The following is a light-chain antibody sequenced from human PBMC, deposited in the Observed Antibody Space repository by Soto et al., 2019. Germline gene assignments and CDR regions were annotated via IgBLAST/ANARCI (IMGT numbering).Light chain of an antibody. J-gene: IGKJ4*01. V-gene: IGKV3-11*01. Sequence: EIVLTQSPATLSLSPGERATLSCRASQSISYYLVWYQQKPGQAPRLLIYDASNRATGIPARFSGSGSGADFTLTISSLEPEDFAVYDCQQRSNWPFTFGGGNKVEIK. CDR3: QQRSNWPFT. CDR2: DAS. CDR1: QSISYY.